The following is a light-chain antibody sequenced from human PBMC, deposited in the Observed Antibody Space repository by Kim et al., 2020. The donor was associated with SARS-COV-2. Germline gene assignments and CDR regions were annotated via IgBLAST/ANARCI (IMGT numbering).Light chain of an antibody. J-gene: IGKJ2*01. CDR3: QQYTNWPPEYT. CDR1: QSVRNN. V-gene: IGKV3-15*01. Sequence: EIVMTQSPATLSVSPGERATLSCRASQSVRNNLAWYQQKPYQSPRLIIYAASTRATGIPARFSGSGSGTEFTLTISSLQSEDFAVYYCQQYTNWPPEYTFGQGTKLEI. CDR2: AAS.